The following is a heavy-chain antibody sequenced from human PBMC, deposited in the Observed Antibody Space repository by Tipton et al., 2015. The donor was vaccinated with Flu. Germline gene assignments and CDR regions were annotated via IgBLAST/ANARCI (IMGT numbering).Heavy chain of an antibody. Sequence: SLRLSCAASGFTFDDYAMHWVRQAPGKGLEWVSGISWNSGSIGYADSVKGRFTISRDNAKNSLYLQMNSLRAEDTALYYCAKDIALAAAGTSRHRYFDLWGRGTLVTVSS. CDR3: AKDIALAAAGTSRHRYFDL. D-gene: IGHD6-13*01. V-gene: IGHV3-9*01. J-gene: IGHJ2*01. CDR2: ISWNSGSI. CDR1: GFTFDDYA.